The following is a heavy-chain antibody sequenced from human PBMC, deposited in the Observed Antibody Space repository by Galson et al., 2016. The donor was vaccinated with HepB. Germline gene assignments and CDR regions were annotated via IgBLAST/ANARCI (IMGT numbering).Heavy chain of an antibody. CDR3: SRDLGARDVYNDTNGPDY. CDR2: ISTYNGLT. J-gene: IGHJ4*02. V-gene: IGHV1-18*01. D-gene: IGHD2-8*01. CDR1: GYTFALNG. Sequence: SVKVSCKASGYTFALNGLSWVRQAPGQGLEWMGWISTYNGLTYYSKKFQSRLSMTIDTSTTTAYMELRRLRSDDTAVYYCSRDLGARDVYNDTNGPDYWGQGTLVIVSS.